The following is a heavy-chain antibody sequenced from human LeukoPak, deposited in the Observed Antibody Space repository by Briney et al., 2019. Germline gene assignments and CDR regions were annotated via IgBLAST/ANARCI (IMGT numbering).Heavy chain of an antibody. CDR3: ARDRGTYYYDSSGGIFDY. D-gene: IGHD3-22*01. CDR2: FYYSGST. V-gene: IGHV4-30-4*08. J-gene: IGHJ4*02. Sequence: SETLSLTCAVYGGSFSGYYWSWIRQPPGKGLEWIGYFYYSGSTYYNPSLKSRVTISVDTSKNQFSLKLSSVTAADTAVYYCARDRGTYYYDSSGGIFDYWGQGTLVTVSS. CDR1: GGSFSGYY.